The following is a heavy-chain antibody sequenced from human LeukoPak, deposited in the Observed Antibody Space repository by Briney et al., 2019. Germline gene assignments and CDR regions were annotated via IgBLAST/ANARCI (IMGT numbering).Heavy chain of an antibody. CDR3: VRQMYGDYAVDY. J-gene: IGHJ4*02. Sequence: GASVKVSCKPFGYTFNTYGITWVRQMPGKGLEWMGIIYLGDSDTRYSPSFQGQVIISADKSISTAYLQWSSLKASDTAIYYCVRQMYGDYAVDYWGQGTLVTVSS. CDR2: IYLGDSDT. CDR1: GYTFNTYG. D-gene: IGHD4-17*01. V-gene: IGHV5-51*01.